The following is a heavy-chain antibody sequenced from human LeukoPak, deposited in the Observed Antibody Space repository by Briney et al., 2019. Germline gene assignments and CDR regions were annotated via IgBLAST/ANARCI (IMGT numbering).Heavy chain of an antibody. V-gene: IGHV1-46*01. Sequence: GASVKVSCKTSGYIFSNHYIHWVRQAPGQGPEWMGIIRPSSGRADYTQKFQGRVTMTRDMSTTTVYMEVTTLGSDDTAVYFCAREPPESYYFDYWGQGTLVTVAS. J-gene: IGHJ4*02. CDR1: GYIFSNHY. D-gene: IGHD2/OR15-2a*01. CDR3: AREPPESYYFDY. CDR2: IRPSSGRA.